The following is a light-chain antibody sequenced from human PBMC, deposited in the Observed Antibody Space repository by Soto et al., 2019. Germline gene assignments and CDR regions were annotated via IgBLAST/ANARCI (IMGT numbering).Light chain of an antibody. Sequence: ELVMTQSPATLSVSPGERATLSCRASQSVNSHLAWFHHKPGQPPRLLIYETSTRATGIPARFSGSGSGTEFFLTISSLQSEDFAVYYCQQYNNWPPGYTFGQGTKLEIK. J-gene: IGKJ2*01. V-gene: IGKV3-15*01. CDR1: QSVNSH. CDR2: ETS. CDR3: QQYNNWPPGYT.